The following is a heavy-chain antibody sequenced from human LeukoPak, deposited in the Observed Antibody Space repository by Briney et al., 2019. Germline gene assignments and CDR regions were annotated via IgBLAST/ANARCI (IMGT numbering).Heavy chain of an antibody. J-gene: IGHJ4*02. D-gene: IGHD6-13*01. CDR1: GSTFSSYA. Sequence: GGSLRLSCSASGSTFSSYAIHWVRQAPGKGLEYVSAISTNGDNTYYADSVKGRFTISRDNSKNTLYLQMSSLRVEDTAVYYCVRATGTYYFDYWGQGTLVTVSS. CDR2: ISTNGDNT. CDR3: VRATGTYYFDY. V-gene: IGHV3-64D*09.